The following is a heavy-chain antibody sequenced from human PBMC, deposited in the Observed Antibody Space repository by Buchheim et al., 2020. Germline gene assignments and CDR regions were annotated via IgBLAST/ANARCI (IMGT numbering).Heavy chain of an antibody. D-gene: IGHD3-22*01. CDR2: LSGSGGST. Sequence: EVQLLESGGGLVQPGGSLRLSCAASGFTFSSYAMSWVRQAPGKGLEWVSALSGSGGSTYYADSVKGRFTISRDTSKNTLYLQMNSLRAEDTAVYYCAKSSNTYYYDSSGMNMAYWGQGTL. V-gene: IGHV3-23*01. CDR3: AKSSNTYYYDSSGMNMAY. J-gene: IGHJ4*02. CDR1: GFTFSSYA.